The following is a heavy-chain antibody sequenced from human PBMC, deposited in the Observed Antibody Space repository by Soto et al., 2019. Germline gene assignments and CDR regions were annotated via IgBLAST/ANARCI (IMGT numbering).Heavy chain of an antibody. J-gene: IGHJ6*03. V-gene: IGHV3-23*01. CDR1: GFTFSSYA. Sequence: GGSLRLSCAASGFTFSSYAMSWVRQAPGKGLEWVSAISGSGGSTYYADSVKGRFTISRDNSKNTLYLQMNSLRAEDTAVYYCAKSWHSGSYYGTYYYYYYMDVWGKGTTVTVSS. CDR3: AKSWHSGSYYGTYYYYYYMDV. CDR2: ISGSGGST. D-gene: IGHD3-10*01.